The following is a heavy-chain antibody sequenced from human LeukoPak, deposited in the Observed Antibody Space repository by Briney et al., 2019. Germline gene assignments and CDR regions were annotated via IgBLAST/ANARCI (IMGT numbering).Heavy chain of an antibody. CDR1: GFTFNSYA. J-gene: IGHJ6*03. CDR2: ITDSGIST. CDR3: GRARFMDV. V-gene: IGHV3-23*01. Sequence: GGSLRLSCAASGFTFNSYAMAWVRQAPEKGLEWVSSITDSGISTYYADSVKGRFTISRDNSKNTLYLQMNSLRAEDTAVYYCGRARFMDVWGKGTTVTVSS.